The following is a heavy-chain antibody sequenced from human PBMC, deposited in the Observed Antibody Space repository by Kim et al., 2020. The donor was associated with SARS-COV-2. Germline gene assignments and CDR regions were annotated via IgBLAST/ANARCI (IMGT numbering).Heavy chain of an antibody. J-gene: IGHJ4*02. CDR3: TTGGGNY. D-gene: IGHD3-10*01. V-gene: IGHV3-15*01. CDR2: GKT. Sequence: GKTDCDDPVKGRFTISRDDAKNTLYLQMNSLTTEDTAVYYCTTGGGNYWGQGTLVTVSS.